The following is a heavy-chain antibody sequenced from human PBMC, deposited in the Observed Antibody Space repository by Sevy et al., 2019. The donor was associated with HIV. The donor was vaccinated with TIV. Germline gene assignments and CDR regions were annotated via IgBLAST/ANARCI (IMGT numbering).Heavy chain of an antibody. CDR3: ARLLWFGEISDSQFDY. Sequence: QSQTLSLTCTVSGGSISSYYWRWIRQPPGKGLEWIGYIYYSGSTNYNPSLKSRVTISVDTSKNQFSLKLSSVTAADTAVYYCARLLWFGEISDSQFDYWGQGTLVTVSS. V-gene: IGHV4-59*01. CDR2: IYYSGST. CDR1: GGSISSYY. J-gene: IGHJ4*02. D-gene: IGHD3-10*01.